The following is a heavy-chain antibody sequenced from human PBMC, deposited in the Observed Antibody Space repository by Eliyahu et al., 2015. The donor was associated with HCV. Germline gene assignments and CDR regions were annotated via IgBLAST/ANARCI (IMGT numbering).Heavy chain of an antibody. CDR1: GGSSGGYY. CDR3: ARGQGFSVGYGLDV. J-gene: IGHJ6*02. Sequence: QVQLQEWGAGLLRPAETLSLTCGVSGGSSGGYYWTWIRQAPGKGLEWIGEVNYVGITDSNPSLKSRVTISIDTSKAQFSLSLRSVTAADTAVYYCARGQGFSVGYGLDVWGQGTTVTVSS. CDR2: VNYVGIT. V-gene: IGHV4-34*01. D-gene: IGHD1-26*01.